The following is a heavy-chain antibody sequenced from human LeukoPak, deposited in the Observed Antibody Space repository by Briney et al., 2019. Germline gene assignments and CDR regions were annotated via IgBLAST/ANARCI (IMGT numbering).Heavy chain of an antibody. CDR3: AKAAAGTCSGARCYYFDS. D-gene: IGHD2-15*01. J-gene: IGHJ4*02. CDR2: FSGSVDTT. V-gene: IGHV3-23*01. CDR1: GFTFTTYA. Sequence: PGGSLRLCCAASGFTFTTYAISWVRQTPGKGLEWVSTFSGSVDTTYHADSVKGRFTISRDNSKNTVYLQMNSLRAEDTAVYYCAKAAAGTCSGARCYYFDSWGQGTPVTVSS.